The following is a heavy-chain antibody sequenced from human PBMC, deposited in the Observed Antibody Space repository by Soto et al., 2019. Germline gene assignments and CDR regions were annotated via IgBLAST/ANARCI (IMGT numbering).Heavy chain of an antibody. CDR2: IYPSGST. J-gene: IGHJ1*01. CDR3: ARGNIIVGPADLWC. CDR1: GGSLSSSNW. D-gene: IGHD2-2*01. Sequence: SETLSLPCAVSGGSLSSSNWWSWVRQPPGKGLEWLGEIYPSGSTNYNPSLKSRVTISVDKSKNQFSLKLSSVTAADTAVYSCARGNIIVGPADLWCWGKGTLVAV. V-gene: IGHV4-4*02.